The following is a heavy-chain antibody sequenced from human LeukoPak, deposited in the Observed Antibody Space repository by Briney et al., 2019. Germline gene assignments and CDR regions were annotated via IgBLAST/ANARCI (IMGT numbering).Heavy chain of an antibody. CDR3: AKADSSYYDILTGYYSYYGMDV. D-gene: IGHD3-9*01. CDR1: GFTFSSYA. V-gene: IGHV3-23*01. CDR2: ISGSGGST. Sequence: GGSLRLSCAASGFTFSSYAMSWVRQAPGKGLEWVSAISGSGGSTYYADSVKGRFTISRDNSKNTLYLQMNSLRAEDTAVYYCAKADSSYYDILTGYYSYYGMDVWGQGTTVTVSS. J-gene: IGHJ6*02.